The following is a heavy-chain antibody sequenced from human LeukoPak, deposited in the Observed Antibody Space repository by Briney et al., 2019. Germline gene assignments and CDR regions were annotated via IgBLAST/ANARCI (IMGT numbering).Heavy chain of an antibody. D-gene: IGHD2-15*01. J-gene: IGHJ4*02. Sequence: ASVKVSCKASGGTFSSYAISWVRQAPGQGLEWMGGIIPIFGTANYAQKFQGRVTITADESTSTAYMELSSLRSEDTAVYYCARTVVAAPLYYFDYWGQGTLVTVSS. V-gene: IGHV1-69*13. CDR1: GGTFSSYA. CDR3: ARTVVAAPLYYFDY. CDR2: IIPIFGTA.